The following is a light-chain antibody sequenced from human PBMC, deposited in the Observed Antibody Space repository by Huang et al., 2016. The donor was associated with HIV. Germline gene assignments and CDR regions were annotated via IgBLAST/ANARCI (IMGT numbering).Light chain of an antibody. CDR1: QDINNF. Sequence: IRMTQSPSSLSASTGDRVTITCRANQDINNFLAWCQQRPGSVPKLLIYAASTLQSGVPSRFSGNGSGTDFTLTIGCLHSEDVATYYCQQYDIHPLTFGPGTRVDIK. CDR3: QQYDIHPLT. J-gene: IGKJ3*01. CDR2: AAS. V-gene: IGKV1-8*01.